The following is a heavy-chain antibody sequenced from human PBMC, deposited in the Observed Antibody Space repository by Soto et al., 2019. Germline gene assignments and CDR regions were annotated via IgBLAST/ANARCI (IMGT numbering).Heavy chain of an antibody. CDR3: ASLSEPVDF. V-gene: IGHV3-74*01. D-gene: IGHD2-2*01. J-gene: IGHJ4*02. CDR2: IDTDGNSR. Sequence: PGGSLRLSCVASGFTFSSYWMHWLRQAPGRELVWVSEIDTDGNSRNYADSVKGRFTISRDNAKNTLYLQMNSLTAEDTAVYFCASLSEPVDFWGRGTLVTVSS. CDR1: GFTFSSYW.